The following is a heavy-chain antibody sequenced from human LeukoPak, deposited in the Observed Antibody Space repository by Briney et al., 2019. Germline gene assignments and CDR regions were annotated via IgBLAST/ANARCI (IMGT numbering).Heavy chain of an antibody. CDR1: GGSISSYY. V-gene: IGHV4-4*07. D-gene: IGHD3-10*01. Sequence: SETLSLTCTVSGGSISSYYWSWIRQPAGKALEYIGRIYTSGSTNYNPSLKSRVTMSVDTSKNQFSLKLSSVTAADTAVYYCASQLLSGSYSPSPFDYWGQEPWSPSPQ. CDR2: IYTSGST. CDR3: ASQLLSGSYSPSPFDY. J-gene: IGHJ4*01.